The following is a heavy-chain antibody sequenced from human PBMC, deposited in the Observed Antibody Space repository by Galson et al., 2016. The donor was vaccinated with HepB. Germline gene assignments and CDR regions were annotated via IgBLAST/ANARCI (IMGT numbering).Heavy chain of an antibody. Sequence: SLRLSCAASGFTFSAHAMHWVRQAPGKGLGWVAVIWFDGSEKYYSDSVKGRFTISRDNSKNTLDLQMNSLRAEDTAVYYCAATVHCCGGNCHCYFDYWGQGTLVTVPS. J-gene: IGHJ4*02. CDR2: IWFDGSEK. D-gene: IGHD2-15*01. V-gene: IGHV3-33*01. CDR1: GFTFSAHA. CDR3: AATVHCCGGNCHCYFDY.